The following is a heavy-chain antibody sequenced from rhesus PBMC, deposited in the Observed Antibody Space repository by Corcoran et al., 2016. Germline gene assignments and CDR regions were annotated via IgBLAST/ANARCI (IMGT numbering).Heavy chain of an antibody. D-gene: IGHD6-13*01. V-gene: IGHV4-127*01. J-gene: IGHJ1*01. CDR1: GYSISRGYG. CDR2: IYGGSGST. CDR3: ARGARGSWSVGEYLDF. Sequence: QVQLQESGPGLVKPTETLSLTCAVSGYSISRGYGWGWIRQPPGKGLEWIGQIYGGSGSTYYNPSLKSRVTVSNDPSKNQFSLKVRSVTAADTAVYYCARGARGSWSVGEYLDFWGQGALVTVSS.